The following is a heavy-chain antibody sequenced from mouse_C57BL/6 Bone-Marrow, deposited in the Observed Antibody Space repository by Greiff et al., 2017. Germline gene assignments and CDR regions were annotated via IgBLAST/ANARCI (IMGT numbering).Heavy chain of an antibody. CDR1: GYSITSGYD. J-gene: IGHJ2*01. V-gene: IGHV3-1*01. Sequence: EVQLQESGPGMVKPSQSLSLTCTVTGYSITSGYDWHWIRHFPGNKLEWMGYISYSGSTNYNPSLKSRISITHDTSKNHFFLKLNSVTTEDTATYYCARGGLLRFVFDYWGQGTTLTVSS. D-gene: IGHD1-1*01. CDR3: ARGGLLRFVFDY. CDR2: ISYSGST.